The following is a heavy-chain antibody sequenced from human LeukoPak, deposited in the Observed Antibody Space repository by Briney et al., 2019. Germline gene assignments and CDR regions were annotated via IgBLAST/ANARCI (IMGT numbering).Heavy chain of an antibody. CDR2: ISWNSGSI. CDR1: GFTFDDYA. D-gene: IGHD6-13*01. Sequence: GGSLRLSCAASGFTFDDYAMHSVRQAPGKGVECVSVISWNSGSIGYADSVTGRFTISRDNAKNSLYLQMNSLRAEAPALYYCAKGGSSWYYDAFDIWGQGTMVTVSS. V-gene: IGHV3-9*01. J-gene: IGHJ3*02. CDR3: AKGGSSWYYDAFDI.